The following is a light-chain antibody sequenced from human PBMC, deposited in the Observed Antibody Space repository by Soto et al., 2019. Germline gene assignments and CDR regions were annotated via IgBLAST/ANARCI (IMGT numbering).Light chain of an antibody. CDR1: QSVSSN. Sequence: ERVMTQSPVTLSLSPGERATLSCRASQSVSSNLAWYQQKPGQAPSLLIYGAFTRATGIPARFSGTGSGTEFTLTISSLQSEDFALYYCQQYNDWPLTFGQGPRWIS. V-gene: IGKV3-15*01. J-gene: IGKJ1*01. CDR3: QQYNDWPLT. CDR2: GAF.